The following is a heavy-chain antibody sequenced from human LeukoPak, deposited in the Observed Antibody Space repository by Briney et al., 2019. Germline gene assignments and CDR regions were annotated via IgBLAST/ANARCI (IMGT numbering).Heavy chain of an antibody. CDR3: ARWASSGWSFDY. V-gene: IGHV4-31*03. D-gene: IGHD6-19*01. CDR2: IYYSGST. J-gene: IGHJ4*02. CDR1: GGSISSGGYY. Sequence: SETLSLTCTVSGGSISSGGYYWSWIRQHPGKGLEWIGYIYYSGSTYYNPSLKSRVTISLDTSKNQFSLKLSSVTAADTAVCYCARWASSGWSFDYWGQGTLVTVSS.